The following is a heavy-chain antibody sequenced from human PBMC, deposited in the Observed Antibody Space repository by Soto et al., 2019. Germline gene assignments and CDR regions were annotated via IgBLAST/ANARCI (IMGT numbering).Heavy chain of an antibody. CDR3: ASRSPAFDY. J-gene: IGHJ4*02. CDR1: GYTFTSYG. CDR2: ITTDKGKT. V-gene: IGHV1-18*01. Sequence: QVQLVQSGPEVKKPGASVKVSCKTSGYTFTSYGISWVRQAPGQGLEWMGWITTDKGKTSYAQKYQGRVTMTTETSTSTAYMEVRSLGSDDTAVYYCASRSPAFDYWGQGTVVAVSS.